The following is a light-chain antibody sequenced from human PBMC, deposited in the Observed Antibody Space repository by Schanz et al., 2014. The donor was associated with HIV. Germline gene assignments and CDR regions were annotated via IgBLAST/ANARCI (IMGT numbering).Light chain of an antibody. J-gene: IGLJ2*01. CDR3: AAWDDSLKGVV. Sequence: QSALTQPASVSGSPGQSITIPCTGTSSDVGGYNYVAWYQQHPGKAPKLMIYDVSDRPSGVPDRFSGSKSGTSASLAISGLQSEDEADYYCAAWDDSLKGVVFGGGTKLTVL. V-gene: IGLV2-14*03. CDR2: DVS. CDR1: SSDVGGYNY.